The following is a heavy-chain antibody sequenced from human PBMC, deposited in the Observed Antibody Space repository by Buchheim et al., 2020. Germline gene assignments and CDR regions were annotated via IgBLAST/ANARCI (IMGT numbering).Heavy chain of an antibody. CDR3: TGMQRYYYYYYGMDV. J-gene: IGHJ6*02. V-gene: IGHV3-15*01. D-gene: IGHD6-25*01. Sequence: EVQLVESGGGLVKPGGSLRLSCAASGFTFSNAWMSWVRQAPGKGLEWVGRIKSKTDGGTTDYAAPVKGRFTISRDVSQNTLYLQMNSLKTEDTAVYYCTGMQRYYYYYYGMDVWGQGTT. CDR1: GFTFSNAW. CDR2: IKSKTDGGTT.